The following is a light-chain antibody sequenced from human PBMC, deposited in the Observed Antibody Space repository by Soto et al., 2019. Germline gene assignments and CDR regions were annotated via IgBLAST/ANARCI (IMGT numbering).Light chain of an antibody. CDR1: QSVSSSY. J-gene: IGKJ2*01. Sequence: EIVLTQSPGTLSLSPGERATISCRASQSVSSSYLAWYQQKPGQAPRLLIYGASSRDTCIPARFSGSGSGTDFTLTISRLEPEDFAVYYCQQYGSSPVTFGQGTKLEIK. V-gene: IGKV3-20*01. CDR3: QQYGSSPVT. CDR2: GAS.